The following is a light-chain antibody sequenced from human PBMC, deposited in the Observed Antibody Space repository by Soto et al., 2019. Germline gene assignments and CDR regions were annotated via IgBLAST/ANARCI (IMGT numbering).Light chain of an antibody. Sequence: EIVLTQSPATLSLSPGERATLSCRASQSVRSYLVWYQQKPGQAPRLLIYDASTRATGIPARFSGSGSGTDFTLTISSLEPEDFAFFYFQHRSSWPITFGGGTKVEIK. CDR2: DAS. V-gene: IGKV3-11*01. CDR1: QSVRSY. CDR3: QHRSSWPIT. J-gene: IGKJ4*01.